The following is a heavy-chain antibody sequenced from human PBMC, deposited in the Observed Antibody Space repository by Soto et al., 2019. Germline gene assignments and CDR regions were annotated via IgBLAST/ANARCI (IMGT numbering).Heavy chain of an antibody. Sequence: QVQVVQSGAEAKKPGASEKVACKASGFSFDTFGMSWVRQAPGQGLEWMGWISIEKGDTNSAQKFQDRVTMTTDTSTSTAYMELRSLTSDDTAVYYCARCYFSVGSCFTCWHFDLWGRGTLVTVSS. CDR2: ISIEKGDT. CDR3: ARCYFSVGSCFTCWHFDL. CDR1: GFSFDTFG. J-gene: IGHJ2*01. D-gene: IGHD2-15*01. V-gene: IGHV1-18*01.